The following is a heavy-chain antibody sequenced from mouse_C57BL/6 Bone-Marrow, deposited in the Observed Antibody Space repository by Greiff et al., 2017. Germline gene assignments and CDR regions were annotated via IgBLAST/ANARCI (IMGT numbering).Heavy chain of an antibody. CDR3: NTYYY. V-gene: IGHV14-4*01. Sequence: EVKLQQSGAELVRPGASVKLSCTASGFNIKDYYMHWVKQRPEQGLEWIGWIDPENGDTEYASKFQGKATITADTPSNTAYLQLRSLTSEDTAVYYCNTYYYWGQGTTLTVSS. CDR2: IDPENGDT. J-gene: IGHJ2*01. CDR1: GFNIKDYY.